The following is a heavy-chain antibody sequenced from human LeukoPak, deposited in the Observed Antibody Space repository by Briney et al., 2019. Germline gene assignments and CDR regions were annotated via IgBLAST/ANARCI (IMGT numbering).Heavy chain of an antibody. D-gene: IGHD2/OR15-2a*01. Sequence: SETLSLTCIVSGGSISSYYWTWIWQPAGKALEWIGRIYSGGNTNYNPSLESRITMSVDTTKNQISLKHTSLNAARTADYYCARAHTSSCNEGPCPSFLDYWGQGTLVTVSS. CDR2: IYSGGNT. CDR1: GGSISSYY. J-gene: IGHJ4*02. V-gene: IGHV4-4*07. CDR3: ARAHTSSCNEGPCPSFLDY.